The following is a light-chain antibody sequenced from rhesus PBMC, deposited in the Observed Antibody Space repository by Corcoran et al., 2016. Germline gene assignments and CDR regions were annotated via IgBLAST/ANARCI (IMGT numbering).Light chain of an antibody. CDR1: QGITTY. CDR2: AAS. CDR3: LQYKRNPYS. Sequence: DIQMTQSPSSLSASVGDRVTITCRACQGITTYLNWYQQKQGKPPKQLVYAASSLESGVPSRLSGSGSGTDFTLTSSSLQPEDFATYYCLQYKRNPYSFGQGTKVEIK. J-gene: IGKJ2*01. V-gene: IGKV1-43*02.